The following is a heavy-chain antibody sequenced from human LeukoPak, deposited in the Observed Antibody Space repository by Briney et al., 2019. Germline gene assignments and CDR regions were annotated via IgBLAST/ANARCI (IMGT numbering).Heavy chain of an antibody. V-gene: IGHV3-7*01. CDR3: ARESHATFDY. J-gene: IGHJ4*02. CDR1: GFTFSKYW. D-gene: IGHD1-26*01. Sequence: GGSLRLSCAASGFTFSKYWMSWVRQAPGKGVEWVANMNQDGSEKYYVDSVKGRFTISRDNAKNSLYLQMNSPRAEDTAVYYCARESHATFDYWGQGTLVIVSS. CDR2: MNQDGSEK.